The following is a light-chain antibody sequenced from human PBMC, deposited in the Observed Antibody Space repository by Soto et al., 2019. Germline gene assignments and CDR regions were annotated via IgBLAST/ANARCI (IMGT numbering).Light chain of an antibody. CDR1: SSDIGAYDH. Sequence: VLGPPGSVCGSAGQSITISCSRTSSDIGAYDHVAWYQQFPGKSPKLMIYSVSNRPSGVSYRLSGSKSGNTASLTLSGLQTEDEADSYCISYTVSRSYVFGSGTKVTVL. J-gene: IGLJ1*01. CDR3: ISYTVSRSYV. V-gene: IGLV2-14*01. CDR2: SVS.